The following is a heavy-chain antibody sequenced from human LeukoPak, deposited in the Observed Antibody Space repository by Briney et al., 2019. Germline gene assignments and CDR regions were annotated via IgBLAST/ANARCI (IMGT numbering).Heavy chain of an antibody. J-gene: IGHJ4*02. CDR1: GFTFSSYN. CDR3: ARVRGDGYYFDY. Sequence: GGPLRLSCAASGFTFSSYNMNWVRQAPGKGLEWISYISSSRNTIYYADSVKGRFTISRDNAEKSLYLQMNSLRADDTAVYYCARVRGDGYYFDYWGQGTLVPVSS. CDR2: ISSSRNTI. V-gene: IGHV3-48*01. D-gene: IGHD5-24*01.